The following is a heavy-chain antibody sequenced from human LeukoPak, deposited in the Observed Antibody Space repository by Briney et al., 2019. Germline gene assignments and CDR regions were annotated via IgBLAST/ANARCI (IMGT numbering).Heavy chain of an antibody. Sequence: GGSLRLSCAASGFTFSSNYMSWVRQAPGKGLEWVSVIYSGGSTYYADSVKGRFTISRDNSKNTLYLQMNSLRAEDTAVYYCARVGGWPYYFDHWGQGTLVTVSS. J-gene: IGHJ4*02. CDR2: IYSGGST. CDR1: GFTFSSNY. D-gene: IGHD6-19*01. CDR3: ARVGGWPYYFDH. V-gene: IGHV3-53*01.